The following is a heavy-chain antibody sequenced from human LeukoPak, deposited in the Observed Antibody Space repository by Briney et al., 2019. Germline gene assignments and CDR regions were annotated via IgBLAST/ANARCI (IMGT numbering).Heavy chain of an antibody. D-gene: IGHD3-22*01. V-gene: IGHV3-48*01. CDR1: GFTFSSFG. Sequence: GSLRLSCAASGFTFSSFGMNWVRQAPGKGLEWVAYISTNDRTTYYADSVKGRFTISRDNAKNSLYLQMNSLRAEDTAVYYCARESYSSGYYYDYWGQGTLVTVSS. J-gene: IGHJ4*02. CDR3: ARESYSSGYYYDY. CDR2: ISTNDRTT.